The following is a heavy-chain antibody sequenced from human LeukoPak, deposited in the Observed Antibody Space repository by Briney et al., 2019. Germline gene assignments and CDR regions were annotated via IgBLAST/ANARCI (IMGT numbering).Heavy chain of an antibody. J-gene: IGHJ4*02. CDR3: ARMIGYDFWSGYYPYYFDY. Sequence: GSLRLSCAASGFTFSSFSMNWVRQAPGKGLEWVSYISSSSSTIYYADSVKGRFTISRDNAKNSLYLQMDSLRAEDTAVYYCARMIGYDFWSGYYPYYFDYWGQGTLVTVSS. D-gene: IGHD3-3*01. V-gene: IGHV3-48*01. CDR2: ISSSSSTI. CDR1: GFTFSSFS.